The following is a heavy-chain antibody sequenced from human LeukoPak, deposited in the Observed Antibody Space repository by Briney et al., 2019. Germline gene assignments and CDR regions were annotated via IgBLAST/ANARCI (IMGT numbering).Heavy chain of an antibody. CDR2: ISSSGSTI. V-gene: IGHV3-48*03. Sequence: GGSLRLSCAASGFTFSSYEMNWVRQAPGKGLEWVSYISSSGSTIYYADSVKGRFTISRDNAKNSLYLQMNSLRAEGTAVYYCAREPYYYGMDVWGQGTTVTVSS. J-gene: IGHJ6*02. CDR3: AREPYYYGMDV. CDR1: GFTFSSYE.